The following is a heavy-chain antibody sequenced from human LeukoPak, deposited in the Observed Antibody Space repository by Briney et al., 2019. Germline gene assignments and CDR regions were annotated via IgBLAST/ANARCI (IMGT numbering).Heavy chain of an antibody. Sequence: NPSETLSLTCAVYGGSFSGYYWSWIRQPPGKGLEWIGEINHSGSTNYNPSLKSRVTISVDTSKNQFSLKLSSVTAADTAVYYCARTLDSGDYQSDYWGQGTLVTVSS. D-gene: IGHD4-17*01. J-gene: IGHJ4*02. V-gene: IGHV4-34*01. CDR3: ARTLDSGDYQSDY. CDR2: INHSGST. CDR1: GGSFSGYY.